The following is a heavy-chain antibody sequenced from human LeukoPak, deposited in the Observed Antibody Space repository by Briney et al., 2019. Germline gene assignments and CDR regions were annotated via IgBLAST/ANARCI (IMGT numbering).Heavy chain of an antibody. CDR1: GFTFSSYG. D-gene: IGHD5-12*01. J-gene: IGHJ4*02. V-gene: IGHV3-30*03. CDR3: ARSRTRDGYNSYDY. Sequence: PGGSLRLSCAASGFTFSSYGMHWVRQARGEGLEWVAVISYDGSNKYYADSVKGRFTISRDNSKNTLYLQMNSLRAEDTAVYYCARSRTRDGYNSYDYWGQGTLVTVSS. CDR2: ISYDGSNK.